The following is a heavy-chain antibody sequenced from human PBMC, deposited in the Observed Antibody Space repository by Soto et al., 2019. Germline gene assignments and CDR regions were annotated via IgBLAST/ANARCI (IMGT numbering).Heavy chain of an antibody. Sequence: QVQLVQSGAEVKKPGSSVKVSCKASGGTFSSYAISWVRQAPGQGLEWMGGIIPIFGTANYAQKFQGRVTITADESTSTAYMELSSLRSEDTAVYYCARDLDGYQTSLGYYYGMDVWGQGTTVTVSS. CDR3: ARDLDGYQTSLGYYYGMDV. V-gene: IGHV1-69*01. CDR2: IIPIFGTA. CDR1: GGTFSSYA. D-gene: IGHD5-12*01. J-gene: IGHJ6*02.